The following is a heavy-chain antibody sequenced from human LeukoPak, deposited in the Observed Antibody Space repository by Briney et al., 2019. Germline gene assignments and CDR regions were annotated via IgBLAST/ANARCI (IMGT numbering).Heavy chain of an antibody. Sequence: PGGSLGLSCAASGFTVSSNYMSWVRQAPGKGLEWVSVIYTGGSTDYADSVKGRFTISRDISKNTLYLQVNNLRAEDTAVYYCARGAYYYDSSGSYPRLFDYWGQGTLVTVSS. J-gene: IGHJ4*02. CDR2: IYTGGST. V-gene: IGHV3-66*01. D-gene: IGHD3-22*01. CDR3: ARGAYYYDSSGSYPRLFDY. CDR1: GFTVSSNY.